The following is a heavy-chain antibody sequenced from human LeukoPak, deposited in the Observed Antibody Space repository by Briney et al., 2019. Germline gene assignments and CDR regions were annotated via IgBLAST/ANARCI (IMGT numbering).Heavy chain of an antibody. V-gene: IGHV3-21*01. Sequence: PGGSLRLSCAASGFMFSSYGLHWVRQAPGKGLEWVSSISSGSRYIYYADSVKGRFTISRDNAKNSLYLQMNSLRAEDTAVYYCARALRLGFDYWGQGTLVTVSS. CDR1: GFMFSSYG. CDR2: ISSGSRYI. D-gene: IGHD5-12*01. J-gene: IGHJ4*02. CDR3: ARALRLGFDY.